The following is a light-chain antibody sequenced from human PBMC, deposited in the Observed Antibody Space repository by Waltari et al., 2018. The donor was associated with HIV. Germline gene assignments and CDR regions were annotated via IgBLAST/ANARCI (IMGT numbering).Light chain of an antibody. CDR2: GVS. CDR3: QQYGTSPRYT. J-gene: IGKJ2*01. CDR1: QSVSSSY. V-gene: IGKV3-20*01. Sequence: EVVLTQSPGTLSLSPGERATLSCRASQSVSSSYLAWYQQKPGQAPRLLIYGVSSRATGIPDRFSGSGSGTDFTLTISRLEPEDFAVYYCQQYGTSPRYT.